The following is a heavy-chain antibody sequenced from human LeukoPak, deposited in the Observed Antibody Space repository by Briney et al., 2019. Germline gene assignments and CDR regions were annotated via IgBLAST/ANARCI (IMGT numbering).Heavy chain of an antibody. V-gene: IGHV1-69*13. CDR3: ARSRGQWLVLSDYFDY. CDR1: VYTLTSYG. D-gene: IGHD6-19*01. Sequence: SVTVSCKPSVYTLTSYGISWVRQAPGPGREWMGGIIPIFGTANYAQKFQGRVTITADEPTSTAYMELSSLRSEDTAVYYCARSRGQWLVLSDYFDYWGQGTLVTVSS. CDR2: IIPIFGTA. J-gene: IGHJ4*02.